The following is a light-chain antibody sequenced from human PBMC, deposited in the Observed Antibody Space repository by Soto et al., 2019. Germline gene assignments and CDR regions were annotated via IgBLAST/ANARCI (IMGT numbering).Light chain of an antibody. CDR1: QSVGNF. V-gene: IGKV3-11*01. Sequence: EIELTQSPATLSLSPGERATLSCRASQSVGNFLAWFQKRPGQPPRLLIYDASRRASGVPARFSGSGSGTDFTLTISILEPEDFADYYCQLRSNWLFTFGPGNNLDLK. CDR3: QLRSNWLFT. CDR2: DAS. J-gene: IGKJ3*01.